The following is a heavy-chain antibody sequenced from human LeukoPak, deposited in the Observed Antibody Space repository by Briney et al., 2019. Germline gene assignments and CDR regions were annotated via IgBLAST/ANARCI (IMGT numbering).Heavy chain of an antibody. Sequence: SETLSLTCTVSGGSISSSSYYWGWIRQPPGKGLEWIGEINHSGSTNYNPSLKSRVTISVDTSKNQFSLKLSSVTAADTAVYYCARVGVSEDLEYSSSIDYWGQGTLVTVSS. CDR2: INHSGST. CDR1: GGSISSSSYY. D-gene: IGHD6-6*01. CDR3: ARVGVSEDLEYSSSIDY. J-gene: IGHJ4*02. V-gene: IGHV4-39*07.